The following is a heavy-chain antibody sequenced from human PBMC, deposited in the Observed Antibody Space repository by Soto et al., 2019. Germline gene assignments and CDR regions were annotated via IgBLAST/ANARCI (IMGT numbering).Heavy chain of an antibody. J-gene: IGHJ4*02. D-gene: IGHD1-26*01. CDR3: ARAFYSGRYIFDY. CDR1: GYTFTGYY. Sequence: ASVKVSCKASGYTFTGYYMHWVRQAPGQGLEWMGWINPNSGGTNYAQKFQGWVTMTRDTSISTAYMELSRLRSDDTAVYYCARAFYSGRYIFDYWGKGTLVTVSS. CDR2: INPNSGGT. V-gene: IGHV1-2*04.